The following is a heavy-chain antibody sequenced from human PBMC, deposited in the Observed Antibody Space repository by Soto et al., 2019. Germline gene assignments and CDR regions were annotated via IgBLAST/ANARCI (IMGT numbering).Heavy chain of an antibody. J-gene: IGHJ5*02. V-gene: IGHV1-8*01. Sequence: QVQLVQSGAEVKKPGASVKVSCKASGYMFSTYDINWVRQAPGQGLEWMGWLNPNSGNTGYAQKFQGRVTMTRNTSINPAYMDFSSLGSDDTAVYYCARDHRYNWNDEGWFDPWGQGTLVTVSS. CDR3: ARDHRYNWNDEGWFDP. D-gene: IGHD1-20*01. CDR2: LNPNSGNT. CDR1: GYMFSTYD.